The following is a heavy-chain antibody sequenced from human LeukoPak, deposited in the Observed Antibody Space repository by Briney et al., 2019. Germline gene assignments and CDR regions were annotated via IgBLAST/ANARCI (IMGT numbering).Heavy chain of an antibody. CDR2: ISSSSSYI. D-gene: IGHD4-17*01. CDR3: ARDGDYLFVDY. V-gene: IGHV3-21*01. Sequence: GGSLRLSCAASGFTFGSYSMNWVRQAPGKGLEWVSSISSSSSYIYYADSVKGRFTISRDNAKNSLYLQMNSLRAEDTAVYYCARDGDYLFVDYWGQGTLVTVSS. J-gene: IGHJ4*02. CDR1: GFTFGSYS.